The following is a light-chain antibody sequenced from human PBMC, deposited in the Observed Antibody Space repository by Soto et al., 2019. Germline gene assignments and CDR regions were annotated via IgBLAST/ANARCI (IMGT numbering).Light chain of an antibody. CDR2: SAS. J-gene: IGKJ4*01. CDR1: QSVSSRS. Sequence: EIVLNQSPGTLSLSPGDRATLSCRASQSVSSRSLAWYQQKPGQAPRLLIYSASSRARGIPDRFSGSGSGTDFTVTINRLEPEDFAVYYCQQYDTSPPRLTFGGGTKVDIK. CDR3: QQYDTSPPRLT. V-gene: IGKV3-20*01.